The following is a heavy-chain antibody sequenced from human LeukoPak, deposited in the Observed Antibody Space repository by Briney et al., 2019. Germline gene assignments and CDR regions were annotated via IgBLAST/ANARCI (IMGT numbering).Heavy chain of an antibody. D-gene: IGHD4-17*01. CDR2: IKQDGTEK. CDR1: GITFRNYW. CDR3: ARVLYGDYVGWFDP. J-gene: IGHJ5*02. Sequence: SGGSLRLSCAASGITFRNYWMSWVRLAPGKGLEWVANIKQDGTEKYYVDSVKGRFTISRDNANNSLYLQMNSLRDEDTAVYYCARVLYGDYVGWFDPWGQGTLVTVSS. V-gene: IGHV3-7*03.